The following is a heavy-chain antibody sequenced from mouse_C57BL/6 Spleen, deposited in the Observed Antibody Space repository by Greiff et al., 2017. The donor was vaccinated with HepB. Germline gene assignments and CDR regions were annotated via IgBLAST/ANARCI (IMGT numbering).Heavy chain of an antibody. CDR3: ASYGNYIDYFDY. Sequence: EVQLVESGGGLVKPGGSLKLSCAASGFTFSSYTMSWVRQTPEKRLEWVATISGGGGNTYYPDSVKGRFTISRDNAKNTLYLQMSSLRSEDTALYYCASYGNYIDYFDYWGQGTTLTVSS. J-gene: IGHJ2*01. CDR2: ISGGGGNT. CDR1: GFTFSSYT. D-gene: IGHD2-1*01. V-gene: IGHV5-9*01.